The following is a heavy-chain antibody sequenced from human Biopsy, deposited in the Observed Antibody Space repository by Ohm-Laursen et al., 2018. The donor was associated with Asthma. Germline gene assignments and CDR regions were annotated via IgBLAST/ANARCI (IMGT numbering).Heavy chain of an antibody. Sequence: ASVKVSCNASGYTFINYATHWVRQAPGQRLEWMGWINAGNGNTKYSQKFQGRVTITRDTSASTAYMDLSSLRSEDTAVYYCARTYYDFLTGQVNDVFAIWGQGTMVTVSS. J-gene: IGHJ3*02. V-gene: IGHV1-3*01. CDR1: GYTFINYA. CDR2: INAGNGNT. CDR3: ARTYYDFLTGQVNDVFAI. D-gene: IGHD3-9*01.